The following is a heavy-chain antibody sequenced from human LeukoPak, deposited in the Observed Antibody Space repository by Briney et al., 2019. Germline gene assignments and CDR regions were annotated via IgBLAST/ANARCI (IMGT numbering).Heavy chain of an antibody. Sequence: ASVKVSCKASGYTFSIYGFSWVRQAPGQGLEWMGWINPNSGGTNYAQKFQGRVTMTRDTSISTAYMELSRLRSDDTAVYYCARSTSGSYHAAFDIWGQGTMVTVSS. J-gene: IGHJ3*02. CDR2: INPNSGGT. D-gene: IGHD1-26*01. CDR3: ARSTSGSYHAAFDI. V-gene: IGHV1-2*02. CDR1: GYTFSIYG.